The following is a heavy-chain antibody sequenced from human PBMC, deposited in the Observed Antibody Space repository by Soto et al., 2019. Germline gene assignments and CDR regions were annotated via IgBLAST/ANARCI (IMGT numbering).Heavy chain of an antibody. V-gene: IGHV1-69*01. D-gene: IGHD5-18*01. J-gene: IGHJ6*02. Sequence: QVQLEQSGAEVKKPGSSVTVSCKTSGGTFSKDAINWMRQAPGQGLEWMGLLIPVFGSPIYAQKFQGRIRITADESTSTAFMDLSSLRSGDTAVYYCTRVLGYTFEPGKTRYYAMDVWGQGTTVSVSS. CDR3: TRVLGYTFEPGKTRYYAMDV. CDR1: GGTFSKDA. CDR2: LIPVFGSP.